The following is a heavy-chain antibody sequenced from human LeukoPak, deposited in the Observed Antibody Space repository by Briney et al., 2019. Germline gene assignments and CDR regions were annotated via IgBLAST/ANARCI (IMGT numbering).Heavy chain of an antibody. CDR3: ARGGSITMVRNYMDV. CDR1: GYTFTNYY. Sequence: ASVKDSCKASGYTFTNYYIHWVRQAPGQGLEWMGGIIPIFGTANNAQKFQGRVTITADKSTSTAYMELSSLRSEDTAVYYCARGGSITMVRNYMDVWGKGTTVTVSS. CDR2: IIPIFGTA. V-gene: IGHV1-69*06. J-gene: IGHJ6*03. D-gene: IGHD3-10*01.